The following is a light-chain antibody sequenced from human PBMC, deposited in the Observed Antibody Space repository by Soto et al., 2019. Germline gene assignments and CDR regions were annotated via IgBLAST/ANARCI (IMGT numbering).Light chain of an antibody. CDR1: SSNIGAGYD. CDR2: GNS. V-gene: IGLV1-40*01. J-gene: IGLJ1*01. Sequence: QSVLPQPPSLSGAPGQRVTISCTGSSSNIGAGYDVHWYQQLPGTAPKLLIYGNSNRPSGVPDRFSGSKSGTSASLAITGLQAEDEADYYCQSYDSSLSGWVFGTGTKVTVL. CDR3: QSYDSSLSGWV.